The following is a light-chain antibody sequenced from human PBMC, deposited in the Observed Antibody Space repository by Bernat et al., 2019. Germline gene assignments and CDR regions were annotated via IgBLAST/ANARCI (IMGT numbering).Light chain of an antibody. CDR1: NIGSKS. CDR2: DDN. V-gene: IGLV3-21*03. J-gene: IGLJ3*02. CDR3: QVWDSSSDKQM. Sequence: SYVLTQPPSVSVAPGKTAAITCGGNNIGSKSVHWYQQKPGQAPVVVVYDDNDRPSGIPERFSGSNSGNTATLTISRVEAGDEADYYCQVWDSSSDKQMFGGGTKLTVL.